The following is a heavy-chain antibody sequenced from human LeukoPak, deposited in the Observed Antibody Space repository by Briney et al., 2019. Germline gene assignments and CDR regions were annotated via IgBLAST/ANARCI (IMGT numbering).Heavy chain of an antibody. CDR2: INYSGNI. CDR3: ARLSDD. Sequence: PSETLSLTCTVSGGTISSSSYYWGWIRHPPGKGLEWIGSINYSGNIYYNPSLNSRVTISVDTSKTQFSLKLSSVTAADTAVYYCARLSDDWGQGTLVTVSS. V-gene: IGHV4-39*01. J-gene: IGHJ4*02. CDR1: GGTISSSSYY.